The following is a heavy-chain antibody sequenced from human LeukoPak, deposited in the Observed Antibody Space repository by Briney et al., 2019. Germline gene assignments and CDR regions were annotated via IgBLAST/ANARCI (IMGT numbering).Heavy chain of an antibody. CDR2: ISSNGGST. D-gene: IGHD3-22*01. J-gene: IGHJ4*02. CDR1: GFTFSSYA. Sequence: QTGGSLRLSCAASGFTFSSYAMHWVRQAPGKGLEYVSAISSNGGSTYYANSVKGRFTISRDNSKNTLYLQMGSLRAEDMAVYYCARGSRNYYDSSGYYYYWGQGTLVTVSS. CDR3: ARGSRNYYDSSGYYYY. V-gene: IGHV3-64*01.